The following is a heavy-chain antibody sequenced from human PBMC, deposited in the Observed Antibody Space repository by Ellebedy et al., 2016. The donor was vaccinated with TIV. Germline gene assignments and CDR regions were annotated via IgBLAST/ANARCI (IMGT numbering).Heavy chain of an antibody. CDR1: GFTFSSYG. J-gene: IGHJ4*02. CDR2: IWYDGSNK. D-gene: IGHD5-12*01. CDR3: AKEGHSGYGGGWY. V-gene: IGHV3-33*06. Sequence: PGGSLRLSCAASGFTFSSYGMHWVRQAPGKGLEWVAVIWYDGSNKYYADSVKGRFTISRDNSKNTLYLQMNSLRAEDTAVYYCAKEGHSGYGGGWYWGQGTLVTVSS.